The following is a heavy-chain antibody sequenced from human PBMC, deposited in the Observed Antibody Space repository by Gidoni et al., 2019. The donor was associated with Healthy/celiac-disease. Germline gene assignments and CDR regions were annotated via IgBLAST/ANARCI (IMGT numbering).Heavy chain of an antibody. V-gene: IGHV5-51*01. Sequence: EVQLVQSGAEVKKPGESLTISCQGSGYSFTSYWIGWVRQMPGKGLEWMGIIYPGDSDTRYSPSCQGQVTIAADKSISTAYLQWSSLKASDTAMYYWASLYDSSGYSLGYFDLWGRGTLVTVSS. J-gene: IGHJ2*01. CDR3: ASLYDSSGYSLGYFDL. D-gene: IGHD3-22*01. CDR2: IYPGDSDT. CDR1: GYSFTSYW.